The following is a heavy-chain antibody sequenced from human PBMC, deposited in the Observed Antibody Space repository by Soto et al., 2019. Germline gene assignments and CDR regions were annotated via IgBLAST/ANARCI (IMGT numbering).Heavy chain of an antibody. J-gene: IGHJ4*02. CDR2: ISGSSGNA. CDR1: GYTFTKYG. V-gene: IGHV1-18*01. D-gene: IGHD3-16*01. Sequence: QVQLVQSGAEVKNAGASVKVSCKTSGYTFTKYGVGWVRQAPGQGLEWMGWISGSSGNANYAEKVQGRITLTTDTSTSTAYIELRSLRSDDTAVYYFAREMAGLGGEYDYWGQGTLVTVSS. CDR3: AREMAGLGGEYDY.